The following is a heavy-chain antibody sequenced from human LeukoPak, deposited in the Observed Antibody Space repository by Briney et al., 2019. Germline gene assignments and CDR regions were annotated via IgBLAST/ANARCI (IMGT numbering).Heavy chain of an antibody. CDR1: GFTFSNYN. CDR2: ISSDSATK. V-gene: IGHV3-48*01. J-gene: IGHJ4*02. Sequence: GGSLRLSCAASGFTFSNYNMNWVRQAPGKGLEWVSYISSDSATKYYADSVKGRFTISRGNAKDSLYLQMNSLRAEDTAVYYCARGDSGSKDWGRGTLVTVSS. D-gene: IGHD5-12*01. CDR3: ARGDSGSKD.